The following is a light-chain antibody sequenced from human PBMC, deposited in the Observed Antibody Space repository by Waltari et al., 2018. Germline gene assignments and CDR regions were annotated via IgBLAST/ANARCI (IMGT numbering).Light chain of an antibody. Sequence: DIVMTPSPDSLAVSLGARATINCKSSLSVLYSSNNKNYLAWYKQKPGQPPKLLIYWASTRESGVPDRFSGSGSGTDFTLTISSLQAEDVAVYYCQQYYSPPHTFGQGTKLEIK. CDR2: WAS. CDR1: LSVLYSSNNKNY. CDR3: QQYYSPPHT. V-gene: IGKV4-1*01. J-gene: IGKJ2*01.